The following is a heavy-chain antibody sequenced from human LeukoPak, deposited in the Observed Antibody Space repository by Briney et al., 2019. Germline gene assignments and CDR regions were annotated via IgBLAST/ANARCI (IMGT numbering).Heavy chain of an antibody. CDR2: ISGSGGST. J-gene: IGHJ3*02. CDR1: GFTFSSYA. Sequence: GGSLRLSCAASGFTFSSYAMSWVRQAPGKGLEWVSAISGSGGSTYYADSVKGRFTISRDNSKNTLYLQMNSLRAEDTAVYYCAKDPSSTPYSYGLDAFDIWGQGTMVTVSS. V-gene: IGHV3-23*01. CDR3: AKDPSSTPYSYGLDAFDI. D-gene: IGHD5-18*01.